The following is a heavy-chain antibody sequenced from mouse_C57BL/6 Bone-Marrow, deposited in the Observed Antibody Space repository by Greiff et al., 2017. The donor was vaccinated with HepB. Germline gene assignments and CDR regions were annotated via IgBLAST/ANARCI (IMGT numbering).Heavy chain of an antibody. V-gene: IGHV7-1*01. Sequence: EVQLVESGGGLVQSGRSLRLSCATSGFTFSDFYMEWVRQAPGKGLEWIAASRNKANDYTTEYSAQVKGRFIVSRDTSQSILYLQMNALRAEDTAISYCARDDSSGYGYFDDWGQGTTLTVSS. CDR3: ARDDSSGYGYFDD. D-gene: IGHD3-2*02. CDR2: SRNKANDYTT. J-gene: IGHJ2*01. CDR1: GFTFSDFY.